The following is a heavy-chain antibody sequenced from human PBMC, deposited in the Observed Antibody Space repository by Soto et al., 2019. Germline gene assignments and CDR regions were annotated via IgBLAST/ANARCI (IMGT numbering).Heavy chain of an antibody. J-gene: IGHJ4*02. CDR2: ISYDGSNK. Sequence: PGGSLRLSCAASGFTFSSYGMHWVRQAPGKGLEWVAVISYDGSNKYYADSVKGRFTISRDNSKNTLYLQMNSLRAEDTAVYYCAKDSSSSGYYYFDYWGQGTLVTVSS. CDR3: AKDSSSSGYYYFDY. V-gene: IGHV3-30*18. D-gene: IGHD3-22*01. CDR1: GFTFSSYG.